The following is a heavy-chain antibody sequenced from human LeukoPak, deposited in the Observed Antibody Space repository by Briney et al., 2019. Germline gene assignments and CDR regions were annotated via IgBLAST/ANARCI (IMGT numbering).Heavy chain of an antibody. D-gene: IGHD6-19*01. J-gene: IGHJ4*02. V-gene: IGHV1-24*01. CDR3: ARTYPVWSSGWSDFDY. CDR2: FDPEDGET. Sequence: ASVKVSCKVSGYTLTELSMHWVRQAPGKGLEWMGGFDPEDGETIYAQKFQGRVTMTEDTSTDTAYMELSSLRSEDTAVYYCARTYPVWSSGWSDFDYWGQGTLVTVSS. CDR1: GYTLTELS.